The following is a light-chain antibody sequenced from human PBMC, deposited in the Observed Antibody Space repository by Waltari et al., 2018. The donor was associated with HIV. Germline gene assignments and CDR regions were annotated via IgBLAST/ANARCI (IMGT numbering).Light chain of an antibody. J-gene: IGKJ5*01. CDR1: QRINNF. CDR2: AAF. Sequence: DIQMTQSPSSLSASVGDRVTLTCRASQRINNFLAWFQQQPGKAPKSLIYAAFTLHSGVPSKFSGSGSGTDYTLTINNLQPEDSAMYYCQQYHSYPLTFGQGTRLEIK. V-gene: IGKV1-16*02. CDR3: QQYHSYPLT.